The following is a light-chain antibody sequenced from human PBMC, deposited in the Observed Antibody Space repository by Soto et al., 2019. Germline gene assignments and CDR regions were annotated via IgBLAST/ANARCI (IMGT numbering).Light chain of an antibody. CDR1: SNDVGRYDY. Sequence: QSVLTQPASVSGSPGQSITISCTGSSNDVGRYDYVSWYQQHPGKVPKLIISEVSDRPSGVSNRFSGSKSGNTASLTISGLQSADEADYYCSSYTSTTTLVFGSGTKVTVL. V-gene: IGLV2-14*01. J-gene: IGLJ1*01. CDR2: EVS. CDR3: SSYTSTTTLV.